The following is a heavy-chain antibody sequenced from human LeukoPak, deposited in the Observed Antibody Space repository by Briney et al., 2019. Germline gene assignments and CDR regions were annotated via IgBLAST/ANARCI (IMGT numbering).Heavy chain of an antibody. CDR1: GFTFSSYS. Sequence: PGGSLRLSCAASGFTFSSYSMNWVRQAPGKGLEWVAVISYDGSNKYYADSVKGRFTISRDNSKNTLYLQMNSLRAEDTAVYYCATQGRFLEWFRPTTPYYFDYWGQGTLVTVSS. J-gene: IGHJ4*02. CDR2: ISYDGSNK. CDR3: ATQGRFLEWFRPTTPYYFDY. V-gene: IGHV3-30*03. D-gene: IGHD3-3*01.